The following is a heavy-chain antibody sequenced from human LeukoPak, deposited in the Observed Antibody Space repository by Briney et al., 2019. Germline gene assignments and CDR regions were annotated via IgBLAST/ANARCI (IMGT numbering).Heavy chain of an antibody. CDR1: GFTFSSYW. Sequence: PGGSLRLPCAASGFTFSSYWVQWVRQAPGKGLVWISRINSDGSSLSYADSVKGRFTISRDNTKNTVYLQMNSLRAEDTAVYYCARSRYTGSHFDYWGQGTLVTVSS. V-gene: IGHV3-74*01. J-gene: IGHJ4*02. CDR2: INSDGSSL. D-gene: IGHD1-26*01. CDR3: ARSRYTGSHFDY.